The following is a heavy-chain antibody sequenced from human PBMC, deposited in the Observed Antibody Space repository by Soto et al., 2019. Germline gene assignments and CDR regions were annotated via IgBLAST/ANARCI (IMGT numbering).Heavy chain of an antibody. D-gene: IGHD6-19*01. V-gene: IGHV4-39*01. CDR2: IYYSGST. J-gene: IGHJ4*02. CDR1: GGSISSSSYY. CDR3: ARLAVDGTFGF. Sequence: KSSETLSLTCTVSGGSISSSSYYWGWIRQPPGKGLEWIGSIYYSGSTYYNPSLKSRVTISVDTSKNQFSLKLSSVTAADTAVYYCARLAVDGTFGFWGQGTLVTVSS.